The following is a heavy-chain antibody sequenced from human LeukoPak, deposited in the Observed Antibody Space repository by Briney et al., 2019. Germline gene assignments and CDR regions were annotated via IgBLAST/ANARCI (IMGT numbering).Heavy chain of an antibody. CDR3: AGVGDWNDLDY. J-gene: IGHJ4*02. Sequence: SETLSLTRTVSGGPIINYHWSWIRQSPGKGLEGIGYIFYTGRPHYNPSLKSRVSISVDTSKNQFALHLNSVTAADTAVYYWAGVGDWNDLDYWGQGTLVTVSS. V-gene: IGHV4-59*13. D-gene: IGHD1-1*01. CDR1: GGPIINYH. CDR2: IFYTGRP.